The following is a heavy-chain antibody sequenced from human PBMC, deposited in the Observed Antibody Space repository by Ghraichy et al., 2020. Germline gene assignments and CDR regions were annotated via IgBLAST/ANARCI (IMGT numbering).Heavy chain of an antibody. CDR1: GFTFSSYV. D-gene: IGHD4-11*01. CDR3: AKDGVDLQQRHYYGMDV. CDR2: VGLVGET. V-gene: IGHV3-23*01. Sequence: GGSLRLSCAASGFTFSSYVMTWVRQSPGKGLEWVSTVGLVGETFYADSVKGRFTMSRDNSKNTLYLQMNSLRVEDTAVYHCAKDGVDLQQRHYYGMDVWGQGTTVTVSS. J-gene: IGHJ6*02.